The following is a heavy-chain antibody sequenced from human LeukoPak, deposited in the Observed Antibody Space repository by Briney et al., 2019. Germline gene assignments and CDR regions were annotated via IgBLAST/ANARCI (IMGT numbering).Heavy chain of an antibody. J-gene: IGHJ3*02. CDR3: ARPYCSGGSCYSGAFDI. V-gene: IGHV4-59*01. Sequence: TSETLSLTCTVSGGPISSYYWSWIRQPPGKGLEWIGYIYYSGSTNYNPSLKSRVTISVDTSKNQFSLKLSSVTAADTAVYYCARPYCSGGSCYSGAFDIWGQGTMVTVSS. D-gene: IGHD2-15*01. CDR2: IYYSGST. CDR1: GGPISSYY.